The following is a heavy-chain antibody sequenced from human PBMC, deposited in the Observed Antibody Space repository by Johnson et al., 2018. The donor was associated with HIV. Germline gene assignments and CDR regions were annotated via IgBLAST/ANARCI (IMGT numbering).Heavy chain of an antibody. V-gene: IGHV3-74*01. CDR2: INNDGSST. D-gene: IGHD5-24*01. CDR1: GFTFSSYW. Sequence: VQLVESGGGLVQPGGSLRLSCAASGFTFSSYWMHWVRQAPGKGLVWVSRINNDGSSTTYADSVKGRFTISRDNAKNTLYLQMNSLRAEDTAVYYCAREGDGYNYDAFDIWGQGTMVTVSS. J-gene: IGHJ3*02. CDR3: AREGDGYNYDAFDI.